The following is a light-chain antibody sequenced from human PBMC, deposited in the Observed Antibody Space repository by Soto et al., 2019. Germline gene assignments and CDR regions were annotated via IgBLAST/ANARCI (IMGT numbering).Light chain of an antibody. CDR3: QQSSSTLT. J-gene: IGKJ3*01. CDR2: DAS. V-gene: IGKV1-39*01. CDR1: QSISSY. Sequence: DIQMTQSPSSLSASVGDRVTITCRASQSISSYLTWYQQKPGQAPKLLIYDASSLQSGVPARFSGSGSGTDFTLTISSLEPEDFATYYCQQSSSTLTFGPGTKVDIK.